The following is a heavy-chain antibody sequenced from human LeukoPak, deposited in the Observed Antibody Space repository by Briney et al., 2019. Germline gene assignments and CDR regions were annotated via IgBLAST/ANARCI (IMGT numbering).Heavy chain of an antibody. CDR2: ISGSGGST. CDR1: GFTFSSYA. V-gene: IGHV3-23*01. Sequence: GGSLRLSCAASGFTFSSYAMSWVRQAPGKGLEWVSAISGSGGSTYYADSVKGRFTISRDNAKNTLYLQMNSLRAEDTAVYYCARGAYCGGDCYSEWDHRFDPWGQGTLVTVSS. D-gene: IGHD2-21*02. J-gene: IGHJ5*02. CDR3: ARGAYCGGDCYSEWDHRFDP.